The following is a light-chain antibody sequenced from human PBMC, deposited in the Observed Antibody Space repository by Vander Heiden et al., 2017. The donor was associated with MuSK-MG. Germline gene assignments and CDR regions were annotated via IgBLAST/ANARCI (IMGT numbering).Light chain of an antibody. V-gene: IGLV3-21*02. CDR2: NDA. CDR1: HIVSQT. J-gene: IGLJ2*01. CDR3: HLWDSSRDHLI. Sequence: SYVLIQPPSVSVAPGATATLTCGGNHIVSQTLHWSQQKPGQAPVLVIYNDADRPSGIPGRFSGFSSGNTATLTIRRVEAEDEADYYCHLWDSSRDHLIFGGGTKLTVL.